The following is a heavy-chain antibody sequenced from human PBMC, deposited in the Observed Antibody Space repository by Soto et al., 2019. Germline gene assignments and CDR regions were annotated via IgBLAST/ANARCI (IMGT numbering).Heavy chain of an antibody. J-gene: IGHJ6*02. Sequence: ASVNVSCKASGYTFTRSGISWVRQAPGQGLEWMGWISTYNGDTNYAQTFQGRVTMTTDTSTSTVYMELRSLRSDDTATYYCARTLLALSSGSGYYYYYYGMDVWGQGTTVTVSS. D-gene: IGHD3-3*01. CDR2: ISTYNGDT. CDR1: GYTFTRSG. CDR3: ARTLLALSSGSGYYYYYYGMDV. V-gene: IGHV1-18*01.